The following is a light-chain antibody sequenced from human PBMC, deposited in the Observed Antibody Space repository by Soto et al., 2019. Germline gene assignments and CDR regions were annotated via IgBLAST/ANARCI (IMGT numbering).Light chain of an antibody. CDR2: DAS. Sequence: EFVLTQSPGTLSLSPGERATLSCRASQTVRNNYLAWYQQKPGQAPRLLIYDASSRATGIPDRFSGGGSGTDFTLTISSLEPEDFAVYYCQQCANWPPKWTFGQGTKVDI. V-gene: IGKV3D-20*02. CDR3: QQCANWPPKWT. J-gene: IGKJ1*01. CDR1: QTVRNNY.